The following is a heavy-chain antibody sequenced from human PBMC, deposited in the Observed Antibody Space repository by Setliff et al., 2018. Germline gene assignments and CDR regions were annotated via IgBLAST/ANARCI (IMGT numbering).Heavy chain of an antibody. J-gene: IGHJ3*02. CDR3: AKDLEAQYYDILTGYSMGAFDI. D-gene: IGHD3-9*01. CDR1: GFTFSSYA. V-gene: IGHV3-23*01. CDR2: ISGSGGST. Sequence: PGGSLRLSCAASGFTFSSYAMSWVRQAPGKGLEWVSAISGSGGSTYYADSVKGRFTISRDNSKSTLYLQMNSLRAEDTAVYYCAKDLEAQYYDILTGYSMGAFDIWGQGTMVTVSS.